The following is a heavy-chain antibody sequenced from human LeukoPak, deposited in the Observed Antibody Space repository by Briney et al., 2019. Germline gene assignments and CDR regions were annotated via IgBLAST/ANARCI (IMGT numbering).Heavy chain of an antibody. D-gene: IGHD2-2*01. CDR2: ISGNSGST. CDR1: GLTFSNYA. CDR3: AKDVVVVPAHYFDY. V-gene: IGHV3-23*01. J-gene: IGHJ4*02. Sequence: GGSLRLSCAASGLTFSNYAMAWVRQAPGKGLEWLSGISGNSGSTYYADSVKGRFTISRDNSKNTLYLQMNSLRAEDTAIYYCAKDVVVVPAHYFDYWGQGTLVTVSS.